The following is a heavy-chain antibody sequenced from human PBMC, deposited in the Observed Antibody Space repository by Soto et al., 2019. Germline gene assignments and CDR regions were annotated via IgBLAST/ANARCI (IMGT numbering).Heavy chain of an antibody. J-gene: IGHJ6*02. CDR1: GGSISSGDYY. CDR2: IYYSGST. Sequence: PSETLSLTCTVSGGSISSGDYYWSWIRQPPGKGLEWIGYIYYSGSTYYNPSLKSRVTISVDTSKNQFSLKLSSVTAADTAVYYCARDEERLRMYGMDVWGQGTTVTVSS. CDR3: ARDEERLRMYGMDV. D-gene: IGHD5-12*01. V-gene: IGHV4-30-4*01.